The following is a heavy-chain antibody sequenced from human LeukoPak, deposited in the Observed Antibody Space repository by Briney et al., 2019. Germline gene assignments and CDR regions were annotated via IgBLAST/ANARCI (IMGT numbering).Heavy chain of an antibody. J-gene: IGHJ4*02. CDR2: INYSGNT. V-gene: IGHV4-59*08. CDR1: GGSISSYY. CDR3: ARHGYDTGNYQAHFDY. Sequence: SETLSLTCTVSGGSISSYYWSWIRQPPGKGLQWIGYINYSGNTNYNPSLTGRVTVSVDTFKNQFSLKLSSVTAAGTAVYYYARHGYDTGNYQAHFDYWGQGTLVTVSS. D-gene: IGHD3-9*01.